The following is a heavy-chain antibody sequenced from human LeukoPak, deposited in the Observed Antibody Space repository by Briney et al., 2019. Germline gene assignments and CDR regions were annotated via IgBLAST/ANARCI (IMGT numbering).Heavy chain of an antibody. J-gene: IGHJ4*02. CDR2: VDPEDGET. Sequence: ASVKVSCKVSGYTFTDYYMHWVQQAPRQGLEWMGLVDPEDGETIYAEKFQGRVTITADTSTDTAYMELSSLRSEDTAVYYCATAAARGYSYGRRVFNYWGQGTLVTVSS. CDR1: GYTFTDYY. D-gene: IGHD5-18*01. V-gene: IGHV1-69-2*01. CDR3: ATAAARGYSYGRRVFNY.